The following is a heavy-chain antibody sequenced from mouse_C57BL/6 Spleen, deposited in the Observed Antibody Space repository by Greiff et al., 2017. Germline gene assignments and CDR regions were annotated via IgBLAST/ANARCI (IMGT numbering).Heavy chain of an antibody. CDR3: TRLIYYDYDGDWYFDV. CDR1: GFTFSDAW. CDR2: IRNKANNHAT. V-gene: IGHV6-6*01. Sequence: EVKVEESGGGLVQPGGSMKLSCAASGFTFSDAWMDWVRQSPEKGLEWVAEIRNKANNHATYYAESVKGRFTISRDDSKSSVYLQMNSLRAEDTGIYSGTRLIYYDYDGDWYFDVWGTGTTVTVSS. D-gene: IGHD2-4*01. J-gene: IGHJ1*03.